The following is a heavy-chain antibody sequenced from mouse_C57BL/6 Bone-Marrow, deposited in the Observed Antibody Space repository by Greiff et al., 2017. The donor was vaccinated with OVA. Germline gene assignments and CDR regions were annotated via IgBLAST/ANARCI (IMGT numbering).Heavy chain of an antibody. Sequence: SGAELVRPGTSVKVSCKASGYAFTNYLIEWVKQRPGQGLEWIGVINPGSGGTNYNEKFKGKATLTADKSSSTAYMQLSSLTSEDSAVYFCARVYGSSYWYFDVWGTGTTVTVSS. J-gene: IGHJ1*03. V-gene: IGHV1-54*01. CDR3: ARVYGSSYWYFDV. CDR1: GYAFTNYL. CDR2: INPGSGGT. D-gene: IGHD1-1*01.